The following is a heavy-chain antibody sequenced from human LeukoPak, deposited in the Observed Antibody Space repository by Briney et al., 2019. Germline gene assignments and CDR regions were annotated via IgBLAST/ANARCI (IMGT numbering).Heavy chain of an antibody. D-gene: IGHD3-10*01. CDR2: ISSRSTYI. V-gene: IGHV3-21*04. Sequence: GGSLRLSCAASGFTFSSYSMNWVRQTPGKGLEWVSSISSRSTYIYYADSVKGRFTISRDNSRNTLYLQMNSLRADDTAVYYCVARGGASVFYYFDFWGQGTLVTVSS. CDR1: GFTFSSYS. J-gene: IGHJ4*02. CDR3: VARGGASVFYYFDF.